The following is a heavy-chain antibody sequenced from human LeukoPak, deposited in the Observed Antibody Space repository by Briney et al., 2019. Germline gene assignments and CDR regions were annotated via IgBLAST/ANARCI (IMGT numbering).Heavy chain of an antibody. CDR3: ARHSYAKSGDY. V-gene: IGHV4-34*01. CDR2: INHSGST. D-gene: IGHD5-18*01. Sequence: SETLSLTCAVYGGSFSGYYWSWIRQPPGKGLEWIGEINHSGSTNYNPSLKSRVTISVDTSKNQFSLKLSSVTVAGTAVYYCARHSYAKSGDYWGQGTLVTVSS. CDR1: GGSFSGYY. J-gene: IGHJ4*02.